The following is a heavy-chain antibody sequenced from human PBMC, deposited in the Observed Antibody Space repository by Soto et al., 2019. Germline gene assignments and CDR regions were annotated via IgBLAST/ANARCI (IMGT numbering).Heavy chain of an antibody. J-gene: IGHJ4*02. CDR1: GYSFINYW. CDR3: ARPDQISVDS. CDR2: INPGNSET. Sequence: GESLKISCKASGYSFINYWIGWVRQMPGKGLEWMAIINPGNSETRYSPAFQSQVTISADKSVTTTYLQWDSLKASDSAMYFCARPDQISVDSWGQGTLVTVSS. V-gene: IGHV5-51*01.